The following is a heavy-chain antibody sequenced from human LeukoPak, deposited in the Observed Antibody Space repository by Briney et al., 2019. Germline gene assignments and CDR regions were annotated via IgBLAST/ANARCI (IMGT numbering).Heavy chain of an antibody. CDR3: ARGGGLDV. J-gene: IGHJ6*02. CDR1: GFTFSSYA. D-gene: IGHD3-16*01. CDR2: INHNGNVN. Sequence: GGSLRLSCAASGFTFSSYAVSWARQAPRKGLEWVASINHNGNVNYYVDSVKGRFTISSDNAKNSLYLQMSNLRAEDTAVYFCARGGGLDVWGQGATVTVSS. V-gene: IGHV3-7*03.